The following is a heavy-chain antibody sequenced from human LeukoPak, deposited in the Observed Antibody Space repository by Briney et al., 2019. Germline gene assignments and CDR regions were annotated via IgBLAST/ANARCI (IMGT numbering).Heavy chain of an antibody. CDR3: ARIKYCSGGSCPRYYYYGMDV. CDR1: GGSIGSYY. V-gene: IGHV4-34*01. J-gene: IGHJ6*02. CDR2: INHSGST. Sequence: SETLSLTCTVSGGSIGSYYWSWIRQPPGKGLEWIGEINHSGSTNYNPSLKSRVTISVDTSKNQFSLKLSSVTAADTAVYYCARIKYCSGGSCPRYYYYGMDVWGQGTTVTVSS. D-gene: IGHD2-15*01.